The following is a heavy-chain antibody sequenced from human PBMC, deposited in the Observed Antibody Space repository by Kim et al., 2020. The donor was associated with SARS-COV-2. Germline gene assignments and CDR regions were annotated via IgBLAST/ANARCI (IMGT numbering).Heavy chain of an antibody. CDR3: AKSPYSVPGHFDS. Sequence: GGSLRLSCATSGFTFSTYGMSWVRQAPGKGLEWVSGISRSGSDTYYADAVEGRFTISRDNSKNTLYLQINGLRVEDTAVYYCAKSPYSVPGHFDSWGQG. D-gene: IGHD2-21*01. CDR2: ISRSGSDT. CDR1: GFTFSTYG. J-gene: IGHJ4*02. V-gene: IGHV3-23*01.